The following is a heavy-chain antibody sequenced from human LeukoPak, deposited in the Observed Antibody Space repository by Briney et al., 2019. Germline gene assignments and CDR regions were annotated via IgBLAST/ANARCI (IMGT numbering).Heavy chain of an antibody. Sequence: ASETLSLTCTVSGGSISSSSYYWGWIRQPPGKGLEWIGSSYYSGSTYDNPSLKSRVHISVDTSKNQFSLKLSSVTAADTAVYYCAREGAAAADFDYWGQGTLVTVSS. D-gene: IGHD6-13*01. CDR3: AREGAAAADFDY. CDR1: GGSISSSSYY. CDR2: SYYSGST. J-gene: IGHJ4*02. V-gene: IGHV4-39*07.